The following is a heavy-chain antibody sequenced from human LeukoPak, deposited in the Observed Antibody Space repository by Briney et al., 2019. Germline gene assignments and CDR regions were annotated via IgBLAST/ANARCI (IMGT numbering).Heavy chain of an antibody. CDR3: ARSVEATPLDY. Sequence: GGSPKILSCGASEFTISCWVANGLQMPGIGLEWMGTIYPSDSETTYSPSFQGQVTISADKSISTAYLQWSSLTASDTAMYYCARSVEATPLDYWGQGTPVTVSS. CDR1: EFTISCW. CDR2: IYPSDSET. J-gene: IGHJ4*02. V-gene: IGHV5-51*01. D-gene: IGHD1-26*01.